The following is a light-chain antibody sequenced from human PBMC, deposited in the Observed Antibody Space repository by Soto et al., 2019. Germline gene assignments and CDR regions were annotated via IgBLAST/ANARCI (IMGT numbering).Light chain of an antibody. CDR2: DAS. J-gene: IGKJ4*01. CDR1: QDISNY. CDR3: QQYDNLPSLT. Sequence: DIQMTQSPYSLSASVGDRVTITCQASQDISNYLNWYQQKPGKAPKLLIYDASNLETGVPSRFSGSGSGTDFTFTISSLQPEDIATYYCQQYDNLPSLTFGGGTTVEIK. V-gene: IGKV1-33*01.